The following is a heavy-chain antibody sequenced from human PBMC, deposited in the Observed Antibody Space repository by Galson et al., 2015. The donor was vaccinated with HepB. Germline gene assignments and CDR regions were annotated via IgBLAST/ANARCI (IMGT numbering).Heavy chain of an antibody. CDR1: GFTFSSYS. Sequence: SLRLSCAASGFTFSSYSMNWVRQAPGKGLEWVSYISSSSSTIYYADSVKGRFTISRDNAKNSLYLQMNSLRAEDTAVYYCARLNDAKDWYFDLWGRGTLVTVSS. CDR2: ISSSSSTI. V-gene: IGHV3-48*01. J-gene: IGHJ2*01. CDR3: ARLNDAKDWYFDL.